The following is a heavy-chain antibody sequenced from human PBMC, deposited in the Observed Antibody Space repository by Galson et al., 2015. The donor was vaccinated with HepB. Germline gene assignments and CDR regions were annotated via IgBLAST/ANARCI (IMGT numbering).Heavy chain of an antibody. CDR3: ARGQISSSWYANTFDY. CDR1: GYTFTGYY. V-gene: IGHV1-2*02. J-gene: IGHJ4*02. Sequence: SCKASGYTFTGYYMHWVRQAPGQGLEWMGWINPNSGGTNYAQKFQGRVTMTRDTSISTAYMELSRLRSDDTAVYYCARGQISSSWYANTFDYWGQGTLVTVSS. D-gene: IGHD6-13*01. CDR2: INPNSGGT.